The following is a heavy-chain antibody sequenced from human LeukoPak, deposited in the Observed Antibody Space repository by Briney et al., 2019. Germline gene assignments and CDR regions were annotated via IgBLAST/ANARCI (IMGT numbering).Heavy chain of an antibody. D-gene: IGHD3-22*01. CDR3: ARASDGTGYPQLPFDY. V-gene: IGHV3-23*01. Sequence: GGSLRLSCAASGFTSSNYAMSWVRQAPGKGVEGVTALSGSGGGGVTYYADSVNGRFSVSRDNSENTLSLQMSTLRAEDTAVYYCARASDGTGYPQLPFDYWGQGTLVTVSS. CDR1: GFTSSNYA. CDR2: LSGSGGGGVT. J-gene: IGHJ4*02.